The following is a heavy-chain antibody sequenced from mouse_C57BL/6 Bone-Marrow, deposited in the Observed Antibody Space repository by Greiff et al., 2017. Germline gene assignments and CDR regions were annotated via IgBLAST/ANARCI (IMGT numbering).Heavy chain of an antibody. CDR1: GFTFSDYY. CDR3: ARRGDEGAMDY. V-gene: IGHV5-16*02. CDR2: INYDGSST. Sequence: EVMLVESEGGLVQPGSSMKLSCTASGFTFSDYYMAWVRQVPEKGLEWVANINYDGSSTYYLDSLKSRFIISRDNAKNILYLQMSSLKSEDTATYYCARRGDEGAMDYWGQGTSVTVSS. J-gene: IGHJ4*01.